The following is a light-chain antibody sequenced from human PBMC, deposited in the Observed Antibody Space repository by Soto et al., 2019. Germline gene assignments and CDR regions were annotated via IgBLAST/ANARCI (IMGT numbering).Light chain of an antibody. CDR3: DSYTSSRAYV. Sequence: QSVLTQPASVSGSPGQSITIFCTGSSSDVGGYNYVSWYQQQSGKAPKLIIHEVSNRPSGDSNRFSGSKSGNTASLTISGLQAEDEADYYCDSYTSSRAYVFGIGTKVTVL. J-gene: IGLJ1*01. CDR2: EVS. V-gene: IGLV2-14*01. CDR1: SSDVGGYNY.